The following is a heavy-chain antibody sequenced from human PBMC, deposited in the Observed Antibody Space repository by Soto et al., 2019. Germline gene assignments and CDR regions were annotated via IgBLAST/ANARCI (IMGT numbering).Heavy chain of an antibody. V-gene: IGHV4-34*01. CDR3: ARGQEGVVATH. Sequence: QVQLQQWGAGLLKPSETLSLNCAVTGGSLSGYYWSWNRQPPGKGLEWIGEVKDGGHTNYSPSLRGRVTIASDTSNNQFSLRLNSVTAADTGVYYCARGQEGVVATHWDQGSLVTVSS. J-gene: IGHJ4*02. CDR2: VKDGGHT. CDR1: GGSLSGYY. D-gene: IGHD5-12*01.